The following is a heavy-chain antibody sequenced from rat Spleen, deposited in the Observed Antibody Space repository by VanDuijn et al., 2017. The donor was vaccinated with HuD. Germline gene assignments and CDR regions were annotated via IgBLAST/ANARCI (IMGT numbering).Heavy chain of an antibody. CDR1: GFTFSDYG. V-gene: IGHV5-27*01. J-gene: IGHJ3*01. CDR3: TTGPRILRLDWFAY. D-gene: IGHD1-6*01. Sequence: EVQLVESGGGLVQPGGSMKLSCAVSGFTFSDYGMAWVRQAPTKGLEWVAYINTGGGNTYYRDSVRGRFTIPRNNAKSTLYLQMDSLRSEDTATYYCTTGPRILRLDWFAYWGQGTLVTVSS. CDR2: INTGGGNT.